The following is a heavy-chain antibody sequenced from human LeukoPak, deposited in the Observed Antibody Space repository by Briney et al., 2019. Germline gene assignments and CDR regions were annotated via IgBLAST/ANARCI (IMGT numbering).Heavy chain of an antibody. CDR1: GYTFNSYG. CDR3: ARFFPQKWELPGKWFAP. CDR2: IGTYNGHT. V-gene: IGHV1-18*01. J-gene: IGHJ5*02. D-gene: IGHD1-26*01. Sequence: ASVKVSCKASGYTFNSYGISWVRQAPGQGLEWMGWIGTYNGHTNYAQKVQDRVTMTRDTSTSTVYMELRSLRYDDTAVYYCARFFPQKWELPGKWFAPWGQGTLVTVSS.